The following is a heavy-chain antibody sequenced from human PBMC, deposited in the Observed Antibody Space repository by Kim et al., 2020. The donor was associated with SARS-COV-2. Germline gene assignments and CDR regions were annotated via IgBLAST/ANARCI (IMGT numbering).Heavy chain of an antibody. J-gene: IGHJ4*02. CDR2: IYYSGST. Sequence: SETLSLTCTVSGGSISSYYWSWIRQPPGKGLEWIGYIYYSGSTNYNPSLKSRVTISVDTSKNQFSLKLSSVTAADTAVYYCARSSAPELGYCSSTSCYTLDYWGQGTLVTVSS. V-gene: IGHV4-59*13. CDR1: GGSISSYY. D-gene: IGHD2-2*02. CDR3: ARSSAPELGYCSSTSCYTLDY.